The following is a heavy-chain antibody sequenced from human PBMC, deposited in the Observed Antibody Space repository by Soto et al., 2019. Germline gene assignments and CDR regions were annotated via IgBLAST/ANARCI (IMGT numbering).Heavy chain of an antibody. J-gene: IGHJ4*02. CDR1: GYTFSGFY. D-gene: IGHD6-19*01. Sequence: ASVKVSCKASGYTFSGFYMHWVRQAPGQGLEWMGWINPSNGGTKYAEKFQGRVTMTRDTSISTAYVELSRLTSDDTAVYYCASAAVTGTAGLDFWGQGNLVIVSS. CDR2: INPSNGGT. CDR3: ASAAVTGTAGLDF. V-gene: IGHV1-2*02.